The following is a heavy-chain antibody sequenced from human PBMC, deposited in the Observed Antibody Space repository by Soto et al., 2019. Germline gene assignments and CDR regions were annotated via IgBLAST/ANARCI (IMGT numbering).Heavy chain of an antibody. CDR3: ARALVHPGIAVAGLHMNGVFDY. CDR1: GYTFTSYG. D-gene: IGHD6-19*01. J-gene: IGHJ4*02. Sequence: ASVKVSCKASGYTFTSYGISWVRQAPGQGLEWMGWISAYNGNTNYAQKLQGRVTMTTDTSTSTAYMELRSLRSDDTAVYYCARALVHPGIAVAGLHMNGVFDYWGQGTLVTVSS. CDR2: ISAYNGNT. V-gene: IGHV1-18*01.